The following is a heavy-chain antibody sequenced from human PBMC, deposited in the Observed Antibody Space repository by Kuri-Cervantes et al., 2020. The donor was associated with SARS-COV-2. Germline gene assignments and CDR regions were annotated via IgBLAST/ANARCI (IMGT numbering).Heavy chain of an antibody. J-gene: IGHJ4*02. CDR3: AKERRYSYGYLDY. V-gene: IGHV3-23*01. D-gene: IGHD5-18*01. CDR2: ISGSGGST. Sequence: ETLSLTCAASGFTFSSYWMSWVRQAPGKGLEWVSAISGSGGSTYYADSVKGRFTISRDNSKNTLYLQMNSLRAEDTAVYYCAKERRYSYGYLDYWGQGTLVTVSS. CDR1: GFTFSSYW.